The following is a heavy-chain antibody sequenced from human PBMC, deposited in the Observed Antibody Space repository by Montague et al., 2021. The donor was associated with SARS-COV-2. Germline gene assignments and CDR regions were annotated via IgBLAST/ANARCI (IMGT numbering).Heavy chain of an antibody. J-gene: IGHJ4*02. D-gene: IGHD2-2*01. CDR3: ARHGGYCTSTSCYGSGTKAPDF. V-gene: IGHV4-39*01. CDR2: IYYTVSS. CDR1: GFSLSTSGMC. Sequence: LVKPTQTLTLTYTFSGFSLSTSGMCVSWIRQPPGKGLEWIGSIYYTVSSYYSPSFKSRVTISVDTSKSQFSLRLTSVTAADTAVYYCARHGGYCTSTSCYGSGTKAPDFWGQGTLVTVSS.